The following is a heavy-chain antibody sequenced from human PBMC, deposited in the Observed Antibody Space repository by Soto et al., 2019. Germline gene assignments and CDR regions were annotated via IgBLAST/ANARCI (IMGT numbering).Heavy chain of an antibody. CDR1: GGSISSYY. Sequence: SETLSLTCTVSGGSISSYYWSWIRQPPGKGLEWIGYIYYSGSTNYTPSLKSRVTISVDTSKNQFSLKLSSVTAADTAVYYCARGGGYSYGHFDYWGQGTLVTVSS. V-gene: IGHV4-59*08. CDR2: IYYSGST. CDR3: ARGGGYSYGHFDY. J-gene: IGHJ4*02. D-gene: IGHD5-18*01.